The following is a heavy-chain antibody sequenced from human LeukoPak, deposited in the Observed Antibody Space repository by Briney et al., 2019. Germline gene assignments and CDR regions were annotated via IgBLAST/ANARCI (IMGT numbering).Heavy chain of an antibody. J-gene: IGHJ3*02. CDR2: IYYSGST. CDR3: ARDPGNYDYRIDI. Sequence: KTSETLSLTCTVSGGSISSYYWSWIRQPPGKGLEWIGYIYYSGSTNYNPSLKSRVTISVDTSKNQFSLKLSSVTAADTAVYYCARDPGNYDYRIDIWGQGTMVTVSS. D-gene: IGHD3-3*01. V-gene: IGHV4-59*01. CDR1: GGSISSYY.